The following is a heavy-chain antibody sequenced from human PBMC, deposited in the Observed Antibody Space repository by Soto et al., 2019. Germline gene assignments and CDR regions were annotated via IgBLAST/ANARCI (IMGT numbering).Heavy chain of an antibody. V-gene: IGHV3-30*03. CDR3: ARSRDDYSLYFYYGMDG. CDR2: ILHDGSAE. J-gene: IGHJ6*02. D-gene: IGHD4-4*01. Sequence: VGSLRLSCAASGFTFTSYDMHWVRQAPGKGLEWMALILHDGSAEYYADSVKGRFTISRDNSKNTLYLQMNSLRAEDTAVYYCARSRDDYSLYFYYGMDGWGQGTTVTVS. CDR1: GFTFTSYD.